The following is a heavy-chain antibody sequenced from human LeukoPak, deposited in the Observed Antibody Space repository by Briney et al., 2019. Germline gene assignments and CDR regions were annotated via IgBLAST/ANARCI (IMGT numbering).Heavy chain of an antibody. J-gene: IGHJ5*02. CDR3: AKDYTSRHIAFWFDP. Sequence: GGSLRLSCAASGFTFSSYSMNWVRQAPGKGLDWVSSIDSSSSYIYYADSVKGRFTISRDNAKNSLYLQMNSLRAEDTALYYCAKDYTSRHIAFWFDPWGQGTLVTVSS. D-gene: IGHD2-21*01. CDR1: GFTFSSYS. CDR2: IDSSSSYI. V-gene: IGHV3-21*04.